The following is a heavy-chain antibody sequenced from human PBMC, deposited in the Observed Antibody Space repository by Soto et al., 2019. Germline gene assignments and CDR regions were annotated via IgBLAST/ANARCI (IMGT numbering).Heavy chain of an antibody. Sequence: GASVKVSCKASGGTFSSYAISWVRQAPGQGLEWMGGIIPIFGTAIYAQKFQGRVTMTEDTSTDTAYMELSSLRSEDTAVYYCATVKGIAVAGSLVRGPFDYWGQGTLVTVSS. CDR3: ATVKGIAVAGSLVRGPFDY. V-gene: IGHV1-69*06. CDR2: IIPIFGTA. J-gene: IGHJ4*02. CDR1: GGTFSSYA. D-gene: IGHD6-19*01.